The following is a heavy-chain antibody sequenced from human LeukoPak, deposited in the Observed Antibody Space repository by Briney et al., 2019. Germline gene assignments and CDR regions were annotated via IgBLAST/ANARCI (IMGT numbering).Heavy chain of an antibody. V-gene: IGHV4-4*02. Sequence: PSETLSLTCAVSSDSVSSGNWWSWVRQPPGKGLEWIGEIYHSGSANYNPFLTSRVTMSVDKSRNQFSLTLRSVTAADTAVYFCARILQTTYYFDYWGQGTLVTVSS. CDR1: SDSVSSGNW. CDR2: IYHSGSA. CDR3: ARILQTTYYFDY. D-gene: IGHD1-1*01. J-gene: IGHJ4*02.